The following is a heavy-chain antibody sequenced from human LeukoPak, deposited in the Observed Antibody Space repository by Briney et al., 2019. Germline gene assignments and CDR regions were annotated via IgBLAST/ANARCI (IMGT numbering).Heavy chain of an antibody. CDR3: AKPGGGYFDS. Sequence: PGGSLRLSCAASGFTFSSYAILWVRQAPGGGLEWVSAISGSGGGTYYTDSVKGRFTISRDKFKNTVYLQMNSLTAEDTAVCYCAKPGGGYFDSWGQGTLVTVSS. D-gene: IGHD3-16*01. CDR2: ISGSGGGT. J-gene: IGHJ4*02. V-gene: IGHV3-23*01. CDR1: GFTFSSYA.